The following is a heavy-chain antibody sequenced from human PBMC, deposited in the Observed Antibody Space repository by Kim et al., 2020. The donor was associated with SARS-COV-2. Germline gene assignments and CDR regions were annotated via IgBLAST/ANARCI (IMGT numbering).Heavy chain of an antibody. CDR3: AKDGEGQTYYDILTGYYIPPSLNWFDP. V-gene: IGHV3-23*01. J-gene: IGHJ5*02. D-gene: IGHD3-9*01. CDR1: GFTFSSYA. CDR2: ISGSGGST. Sequence: GGSLRLSCAASGFTFSSYAMSWVRQAPGKGLEWVSAISGSGGSTYYADSVKGRFTISRDNSKNTLYLQMNSLRAEDTAVYYCAKDGEGQTYYDILTGYYIPPSLNWFDPWGQGTLVTVSS.